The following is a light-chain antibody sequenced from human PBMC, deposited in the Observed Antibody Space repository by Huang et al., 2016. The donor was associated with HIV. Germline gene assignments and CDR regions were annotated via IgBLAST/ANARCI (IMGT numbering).Light chain of an antibody. Sequence: EIVLTQSPATLSVSPGERATLSCRASHSISTYLTWYQHKHAPAPRLLIYGASARASCIPARFSGSGSGTEFTLTISSLQSEDFAVYYCQQYNNWPPEVTFGPGTKVDIK. CDR2: GAS. V-gene: IGKV3-15*01. J-gene: IGKJ3*01. CDR3: QQYNNWPPEVT. CDR1: HSISTY.